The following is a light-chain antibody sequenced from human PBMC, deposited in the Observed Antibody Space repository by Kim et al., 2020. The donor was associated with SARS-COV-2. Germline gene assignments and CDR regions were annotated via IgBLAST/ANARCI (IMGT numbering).Light chain of an antibody. Sequence: SYELTQPPSVSVSPGQTASITCSGDKLGDKYACWYQQKPGQSPVLVIYQDSKRPSGIPERFSGSSSGNTATLTISGTQAMDEADYYCQAWDSSLWVFGGGTKVTVL. V-gene: IGLV3-1*01. CDR3: QAWDSSLWV. CDR2: QDS. J-gene: IGLJ3*02. CDR1: KLGDKY.